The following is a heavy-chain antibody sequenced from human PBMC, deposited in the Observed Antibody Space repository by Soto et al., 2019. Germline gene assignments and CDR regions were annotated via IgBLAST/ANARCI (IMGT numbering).Heavy chain of an antibody. Sequence: ASVKVSCKASGYTFTGYYMHWVRQAPGQGLEWMGWINPNSGETIYAQKFQGRVTMTEDTSTDTAYMELSSLRSEDTAVYYCATQRRYCSGGSRYSIDYWGQGTLVTVSS. CDR3: ATQRRYCSGGSRYSIDY. D-gene: IGHD2-15*01. V-gene: IGHV1-2*02. CDR2: INPNSGET. CDR1: GYTFTGYY. J-gene: IGHJ4*02.